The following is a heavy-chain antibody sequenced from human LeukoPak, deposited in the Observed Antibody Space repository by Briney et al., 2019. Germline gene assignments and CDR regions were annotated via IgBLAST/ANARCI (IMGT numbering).Heavy chain of an antibody. CDR3: AREYCSGTSCYGYFIY. CDR1: GFTFSSYA. Sequence: GGSLRLSCAASGFTFSSYAMSWVRQAPGKGLEWVSSISSSSSYIYYADSVKGRFTISRDTAKNSLSLQMNSLRAEDTAVYYCAREYCSGTSCYGYFIYWGQGTLVTVSS. V-gene: IGHV3-21*01. J-gene: IGHJ4*02. D-gene: IGHD2-2*01. CDR2: ISSSSSYI.